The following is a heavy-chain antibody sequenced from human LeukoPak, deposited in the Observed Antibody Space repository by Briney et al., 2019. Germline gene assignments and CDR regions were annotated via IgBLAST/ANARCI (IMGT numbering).Heavy chain of an antibody. CDR2: ISGSGGST. V-gene: IGHV3-23*01. CDR1: GFTFSSYA. Sequence: GGSLRLPCAASGFTFSSYAMSWVRQAPGKGLEWVSAISGSGGSTYYADSVKGRFTISRDNSKNTLYLQMNSLRAEDTAVYYCAKGFSMVRGVTWGQGTLVTVSS. J-gene: IGHJ5*02. D-gene: IGHD3-10*01. CDR3: AKGFSMVRGVT.